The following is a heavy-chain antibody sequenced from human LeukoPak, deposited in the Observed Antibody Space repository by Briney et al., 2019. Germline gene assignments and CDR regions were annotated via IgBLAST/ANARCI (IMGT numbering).Heavy chain of an antibody. Sequence: PGGSLRLSCAASGFTFSSYAMSWVRQAPGKGLEWVSAISGSGGSTYYADSVKGRFTISRDNSKNTLYLQMNSLRAEDTAVYYCAKDRPTSLGQQLVRYFQHWGQGTLVTVSS. CDR3: AKDRPTSLGQQLVRYFQH. D-gene: IGHD6-13*01. V-gene: IGHV3-23*01. J-gene: IGHJ1*01. CDR2: ISGSGGST. CDR1: GFTFSSYA.